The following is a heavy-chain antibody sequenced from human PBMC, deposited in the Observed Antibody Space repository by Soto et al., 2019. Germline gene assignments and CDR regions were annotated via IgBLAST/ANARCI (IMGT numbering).Heavy chain of an antibody. CDR3: ARGEGDYVWGSYRTYNWFDP. J-gene: IGHJ5*02. CDR2: ISSSSSTI. CDR1: GFTFSSYS. Sequence: EVQLVESGGGLVQPGGSLRLSCAASGFTFSSYSMNWVRQAPGKGLEWVSYISSSSSTIYYADSVKGRFTISRDNVKNSLYLQMNSLRDEDTAVYYCARGEGDYVWGSYRTYNWFDPWGQGTLVTVSS. V-gene: IGHV3-48*02. D-gene: IGHD3-16*02.